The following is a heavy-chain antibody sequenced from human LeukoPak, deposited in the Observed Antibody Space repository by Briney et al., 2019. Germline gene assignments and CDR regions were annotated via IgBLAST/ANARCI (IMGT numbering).Heavy chain of an antibody. CDR1: GGSFSGDF. D-gene: IGHD3-22*01. CDR3: ARGRGRGVLITTSRRSFWFDS. V-gene: IGHV4-34*01. J-gene: IGHJ5*01. Sequence: SETLSLTCAVNGGSFSGDFWSWIRQSPGKGLEWIGEINHGGSTTYNPSLQSRVTISVDTSKNQFSLKLSSVTAADTAVYYCARGRGRGVLITTSRRSFWFDSWGQGTLVTVSS. CDR2: INHGGST.